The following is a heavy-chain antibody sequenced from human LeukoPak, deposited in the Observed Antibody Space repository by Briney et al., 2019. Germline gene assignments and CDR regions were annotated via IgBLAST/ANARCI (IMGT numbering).Heavy chain of an antibody. D-gene: IGHD3-10*01. Sequence: SGTLSLPCAVYGGSFIGYYWSWIRQPPGKGLEWIGEINHSGSTNYNPSLKSRVTISVDTSKNQFSLKLSSVTAADTAVYYCARGRMDYYGSGSSKRQFDYWGQGTLVTVSS. CDR1: GGSFIGYY. CDR3: ARGRMDYYGSGSSKRQFDY. J-gene: IGHJ4*02. CDR2: INHSGST. V-gene: IGHV4-34*01.